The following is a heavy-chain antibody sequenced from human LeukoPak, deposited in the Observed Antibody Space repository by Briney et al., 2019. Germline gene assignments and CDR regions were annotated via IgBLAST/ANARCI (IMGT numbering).Heavy chain of an antibody. J-gene: IGHJ4*02. CDR2: IKQDGSEQ. V-gene: IGHV3-7*05. CDR1: GFTFSSYW. D-gene: IGHD2-15*01. Sequence: PGGSLRLSCAASGFTFSSYWMTWVRRAPGKGLEWVANIKQDGSEQYYVDSVRGRFTISRDNAKNSLFLQMNSLGVEDTAVYYCAGGQGWLLDYWGQGALVTVSS. CDR3: AGGQGWLLDY.